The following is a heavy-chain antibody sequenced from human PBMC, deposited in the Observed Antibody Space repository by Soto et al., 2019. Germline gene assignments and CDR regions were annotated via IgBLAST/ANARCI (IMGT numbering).Heavy chain of an antibody. CDR2: ISGSGGST. D-gene: IGHD1-7*01. Sequence: PGGALGPSWAASGFTFSSYGMRWVRQAPGKGLEWVSAISGSGGSTYYADSVKGRFTISRDNYNNTLYLQMNSLRDEDTAVYYCAKDKLELRSYYYYGMDVWGQGTTVTVSS. J-gene: IGHJ6*02. CDR3: AKDKLELRSYYYYGMDV. V-gene: IGHV3-23*01. CDR1: GFTFSSYG.